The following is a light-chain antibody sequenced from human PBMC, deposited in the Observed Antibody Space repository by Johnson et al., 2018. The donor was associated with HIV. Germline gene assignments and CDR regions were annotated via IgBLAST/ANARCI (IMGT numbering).Light chain of an antibody. J-gene: IGLJ1*01. Sequence: QSILTQPPSVSAAPGQKVTISCSGNTSNIGSNSVSWYQHLPGIAPKLLVYDRNKRPSGIPDRFSGSKSGTSATLAITGLQPGDEADYYCGTWDSSLSVYVFGTGTKVTVL. CDR1: TSNIGSNS. CDR3: GTWDSSLSVYV. CDR2: DRN. V-gene: IGLV1-51*01.